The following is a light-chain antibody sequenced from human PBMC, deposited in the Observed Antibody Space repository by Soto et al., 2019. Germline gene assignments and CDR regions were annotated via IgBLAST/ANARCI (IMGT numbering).Light chain of an antibody. J-gene: IGKJ1*01. V-gene: IGKV3-20*01. CDR2: GAS. Sequence: IVLTQSPVTLSLSPGERATLSCRASQSVRSSSLAWYQQKPGQAPRLLIYGASSRATGIPDRFSGRGSGTDFTLTISRLEPEDFAVYYCQQQKTFGQGTKVEIK. CDR1: QSVRSSS. CDR3: QQQKT.